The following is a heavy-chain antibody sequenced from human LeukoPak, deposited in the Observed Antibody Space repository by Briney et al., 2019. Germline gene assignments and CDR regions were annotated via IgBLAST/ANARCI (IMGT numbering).Heavy chain of an antibody. Sequence: SQTLSLTCAISGDSVSSNSAAWNWIRQSPSTGLEWLGRTYYRSKWYTDYAVSVKSRVSITTATSKNQFSLQLNALTPEDTATYCCARDQMGVDPWGQRILVTVSS. CDR2: TYYRSKWYT. CDR1: GDSVSSNSAA. J-gene: IGHJ5*02. D-gene: IGHD3-16*01. V-gene: IGHV6-1*01. CDR3: ARDQMGVDP.